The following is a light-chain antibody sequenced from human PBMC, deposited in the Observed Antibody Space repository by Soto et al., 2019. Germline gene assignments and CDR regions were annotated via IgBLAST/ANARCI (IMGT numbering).Light chain of an antibody. CDR2: AAS. V-gene: IGKV1-39*01. J-gene: IGKJ4*01. CDR3: QQREDWPRA. Sequence: DIQLTQSPASLSASVGDTVTITCRASQSITSYLNWYQQKPGTGPKLLIWAASSLQSGAPSRFSGSVSGTDFTLTISSLEPEDFAIYYCQQREDWPRAFGGGTKVEFK. CDR1: QSITSY.